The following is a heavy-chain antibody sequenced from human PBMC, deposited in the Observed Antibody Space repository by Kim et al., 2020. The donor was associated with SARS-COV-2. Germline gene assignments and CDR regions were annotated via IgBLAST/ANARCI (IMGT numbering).Heavy chain of an antibody. J-gene: IGHJ5*02. CDR3: ATAPALVRDCWFDP. Sequence: ASVKVSCKVSGYTLTELSMHWVRQAPGKGLEWMGGFDPEEGETIYAQKFQGRVTMTEDTSTDTAYMELSSLRSEDTAVYYCATAPALVRDCWFDPWGQGTLVTVSS. D-gene: IGHD6-6*01. V-gene: IGHV1-24*01. CDR1: GYTLTELS. CDR2: FDPEEGET.